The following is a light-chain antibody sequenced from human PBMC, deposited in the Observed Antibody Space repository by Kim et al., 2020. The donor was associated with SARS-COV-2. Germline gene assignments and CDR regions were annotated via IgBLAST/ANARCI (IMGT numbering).Light chain of an antibody. Sequence: QSVLTQPPSASGTPGQRVTISCSGSRPNVGSQFVNWYQQLPGTAPKLLIYYDNQRPSGVPDRFSGSRSGTSASLAISGLQSADEADYYCATWDYSLNAWVFGGGTKVTVL. V-gene: IGLV1-44*01. CDR3: ATWDYSLNAWV. CDR2: YDN. CDR1: RPNVGSQF. J-gene: IGLJ3*02.